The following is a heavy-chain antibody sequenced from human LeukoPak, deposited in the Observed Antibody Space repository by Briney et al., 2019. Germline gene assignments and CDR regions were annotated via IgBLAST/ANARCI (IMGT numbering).Heavy chain of an antibody. CDR1: GGSFSGYY. V-gene: IGHV4-34*01. J-gene: IGHJ4*02. D-gene: IGHD3-3*01. Sequence: SETLSLTCAVYGGSFSGYYWSWIRQPPGKGLEWIGEINHSGSTNYNPSLKSRVTISVDTSKNQFSLKLSSVTAADTAVYYCARHTPPDFWSGYHDYWGQGTLVTVSS. CDR3: ARHTPPDFWSGYHDY. CDR2: INHSGST.